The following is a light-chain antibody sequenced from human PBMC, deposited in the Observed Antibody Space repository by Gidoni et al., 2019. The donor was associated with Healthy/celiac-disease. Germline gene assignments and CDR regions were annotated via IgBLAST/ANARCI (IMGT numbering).Light chain of an antibody. V-gene: IGKV1-33*01. CDR1: QDISNY. CDR3: QQYDNLPIT. J-gene: IGKJ5*01. CDR2: DAS. Sequence: DFQLTHSPSSLSASAGEGVTITCQASQDISNYLNWYQQKPGTAPKLLIYDASNLETGVPPRFSGSGSGTDFTFTISSLQPEDIATYYCQQYDNLPITFGQGTRLEIK.